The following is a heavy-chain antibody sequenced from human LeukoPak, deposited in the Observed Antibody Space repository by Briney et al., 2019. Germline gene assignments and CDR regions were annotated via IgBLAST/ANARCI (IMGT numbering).Heavy chain of an antibody. V-gene: IGHV1-2*02. CDR3: ARDKSVYAPLGY. D-gene: IGHD2-8*01. J-gene: IGHJ4*02. Sequence: ASVKVSCKASGYTFTSYDINWVRQATGQGLEWMGWMNPNSGGTNYAQKFQGRVTMTRDMSISTAYMELSRLRSDDTAVYYCARDKSVYAPLGYWGQGTLVTVSS. CDR2: MNPNSGGT. CDR1: GYTFTSYD.